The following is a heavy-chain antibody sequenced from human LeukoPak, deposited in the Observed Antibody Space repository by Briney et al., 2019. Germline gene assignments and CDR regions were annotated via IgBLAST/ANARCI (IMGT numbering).Heavy chain of an antibody. V-gene: IGHV4-30-2*01. CDR2: IYHSGST. Sequence: TLSLTCTVSGGSMSSGSYSWSWIRQPPGKGLEWIGYIYHSGSTYYNPSLKSRVTISVDRSKKQFSLKLSSVTAADTAVYYCARDPGSPRGYFDLWGRGTLVTVSS. CDR3: ARDPGSPRGYFDL. CDR1: GGSMSSGSYS. D-gene: IGHD2-15*01. J-gene: IGHJ2*01.